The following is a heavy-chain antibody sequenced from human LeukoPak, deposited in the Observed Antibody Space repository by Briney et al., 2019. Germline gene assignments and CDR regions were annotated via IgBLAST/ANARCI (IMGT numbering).Heavy chain of an antibody. J-gene: IGHJ4*02. CDR3: ARDLVITFGGVIVTEGFDY. Sequence: ASVKVSCKASGGTFSSYAISWVRQAPGQGLEWMGGIIPIFGTANYAQKSQGRVTITTDESTSTAYMELSSLRSEDTAVYYCARDLVITFGGVIVTEGFDYWGQGTLVTVSS. D-gene: IGHD3-16*02. V-gene: IGHV1-69*05. CDR2: IIPIFGTA. CDR1: GGTFSSYA.